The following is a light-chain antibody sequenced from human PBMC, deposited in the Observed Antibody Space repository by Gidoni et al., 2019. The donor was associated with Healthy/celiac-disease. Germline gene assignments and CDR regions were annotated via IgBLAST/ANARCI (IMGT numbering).Light chain of an antibody. CDR2: WAS. CDR1: QSVLYSSNNKNY. Sequence: DIVMTQSPDYLAVSLGERATLNCKSSQSVLYSSNNKNYLAWYQQKPGQPPKLLIYWASTRESGVPDRFSGSGSGTDFTLTISSLQAEDVAVYYCQQCYSTPDTFGQGTKLEIK. V-gene: IGKV4-1*01. CDR3: QQCYSTPDT. J-gene: IGKJ2*01.